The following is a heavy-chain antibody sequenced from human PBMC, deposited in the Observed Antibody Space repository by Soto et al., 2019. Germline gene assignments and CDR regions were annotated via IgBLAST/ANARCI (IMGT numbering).Heavy chain of an antibody. CDR2: IWYDGSNK. CDR3: ARVAARPRIAAAGYYYYGMDV. Sequence: QVQLVESGGGVVQPGRSLRLSCAASGFTFSSYGMHWVRQAPGKGLEWVAVIWYDGSNKYYADSVKGRFTISRDNSKNTLYLQMNSLRAEDTAVYYCARVAARPRIAAAGYYYYGMDVWGQGTTVTVSS. J-gene: IGHJ6*02. D-gene: IGHD6-13*01. CDR1: GFTFSSYG. V-gene: IGHV3-33*01.